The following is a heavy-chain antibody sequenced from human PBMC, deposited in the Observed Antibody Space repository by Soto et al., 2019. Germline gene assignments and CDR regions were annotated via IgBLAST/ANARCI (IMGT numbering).Heavy chain of an antibody. CDR3: VRCPTGRFGELYRAFDI. V-gene: IGHV1-69*13. CDR2: IIPIFGTA. Sequence: ASVKVSWKAPGGTFSSYAISWVRQAPGQGLEWMGVIIPIFGTANYAQKLQGRVTIAADESTSTAYMELGSLRAEDKALYYFVRCPTGRFGELYRAFDIWGQRTTVPGSS. D-gene: IGHD3-10*01. J-gene: IGHJ3*02. CDR1: GGTFSSYA.